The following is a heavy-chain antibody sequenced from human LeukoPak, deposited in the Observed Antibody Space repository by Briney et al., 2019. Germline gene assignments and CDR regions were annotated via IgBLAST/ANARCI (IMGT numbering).Heavy chain of an antibody. V-gene: IGHV1-3*01. Sequence: ASVKVSCKASGYTFTSYAMHWVRQAPGQRLEWMGWINAGNGNTKYSQEFQGRVTITRDTSASTAYMELSSLRPDDTAIYYCASSDLRSIVVVVAARDVGWFDPWGQGTLVTVSS. CDR3: ASSDLRSIVVVVAARDVGWFDP. J-gene: IGHJ5*02. D-gene: IGHD2-15*01. CDR2: INAGNGNT. CDR1: GYTFTSYA.